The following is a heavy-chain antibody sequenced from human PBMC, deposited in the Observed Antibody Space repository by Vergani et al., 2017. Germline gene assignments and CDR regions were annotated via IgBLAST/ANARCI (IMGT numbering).Heavy chain of an antibody. Sequence: VQLVESGGGLVKPGRSLRLSCAASGFPFSSYAMSWVRQAPGKGLEWVSAISGSGGSTYYADSVKGRFTISRDNSKNTLYLQMNSLRAEDTAVYYCAKATYYDILTGCLLDYWGQGTLVTVSS. D-gene: IGHD3-9*01. CDR3: AKATYYDILTGCLLDY. CDR1: GFPFSSYA. J-gene: IGHJ4*02. V-gene: IGHV3-23*04. CDR2: ISGSGGST.